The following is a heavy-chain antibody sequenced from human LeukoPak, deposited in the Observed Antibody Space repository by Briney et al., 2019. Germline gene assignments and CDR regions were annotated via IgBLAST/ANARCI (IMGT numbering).Heavy chain of an antibody. V-gene: IGHV3-30*03. CDR3: ARVRARGSGSFDY. CDR2: ISYDGSNK. D-gene: IGHD3-10*01. CDR1: GFTFSRHG. Sequence: QPGGSLRLSCAASGFTFSRHGMHWVRQAPGKGLEWVAVISYDGSNKYYADSVKGRFTISRDNSKNTLYLQMNSLRAEDTAVYYCARVRARGSGSFDYWGQGTLVTVSS. J-gene: IGHJ4*02.